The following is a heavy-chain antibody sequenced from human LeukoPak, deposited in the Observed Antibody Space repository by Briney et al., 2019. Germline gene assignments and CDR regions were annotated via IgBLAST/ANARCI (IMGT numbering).Heavy chain of an antibody. CDR3: ARAKYSYGSLTIDY. D-gene: IGHD5-18*01. V-gene: IGHV4-34*01. CDR1: GGSFSGYY. CDR2: INHSGST. Sequence: SETLSLTCAVYGGSFSGYYWSWIRQPPGKGLEWIGEINHSGSTNYNPSLKSRVTVSVDTSKNQFSLKLSSVTAADTAVYYCARAKYSYGSLTIDYWGQGTLVTVSS. J-gene: IGHJ4*02.